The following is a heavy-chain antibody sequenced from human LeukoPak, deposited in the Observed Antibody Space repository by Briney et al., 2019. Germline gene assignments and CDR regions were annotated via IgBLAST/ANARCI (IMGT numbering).Heavy chain of an antibody. Sequence: ASVKVSCKASVYSFTSYGISWVRQAPGQGLEWMGWISAYNGNTNYAQKFQGRVTMTADTSTSTAYMELRSLRSDDTAVYYCARDYDILTGYPPGDYWGQGTLVTVSS. J-gene: IGHJ4*02. D-gene: IGHD3-9*01. CDR3: ARDYDILTGYPPGDY. V-gene: IGHV1-18*01. CDR2: ISAYNGNT. CDR1: VYSFTSYG.